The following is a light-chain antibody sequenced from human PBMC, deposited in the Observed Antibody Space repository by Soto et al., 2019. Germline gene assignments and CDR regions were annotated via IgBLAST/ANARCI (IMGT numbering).Light chain of an antibody. V-gene: IGKV3-20*01. Sequence: EIVLTQSPGTLSLSPGERATLSCRVSQSVSSSYLAWYQQKPGQAPRLLIYGASSRASGVPDRFSGSGSGTDFTLKISRVEAEDVGVYYCMQRIEFPLTFGGGTKVDIK. CDR3: MQRIEFPLT. CDR2: GAS. J-gene: IGKJ4*01. CDR1: QSVSSSY.